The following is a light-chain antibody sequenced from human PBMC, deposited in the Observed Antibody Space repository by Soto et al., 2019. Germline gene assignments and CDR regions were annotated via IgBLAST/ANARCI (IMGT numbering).Light chain of an antibody. V-gene: IGLV1-40*01. Sequence: QSVLTQPPSVSGAPGQRVTISCTGSSSNIGAGYDVHWYQQLPGTAPKLLIYGNNNRPSGVPDRFSGSKSGTSASLAITGLQAEDEADYYCQSYDSSLSGSNRVFGGGTKLTVL. CDR3: QSYDSSLSGSNRV. CDR2: GNN. CDR1: SSNIGAGYD. J-gene: IGLJ2*01.